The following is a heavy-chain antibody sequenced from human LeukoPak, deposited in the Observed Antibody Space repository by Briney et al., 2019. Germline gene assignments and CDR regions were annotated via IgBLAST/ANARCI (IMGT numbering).Heavy chain of an antibody. CDR1: GFTFTSYS. CDR2: ISGSGGTI. D-gene: IGHD3-9*01. J-gene: IGHJ5*02. V-gene: IGHV3-48*01. Sequence: GGSLRLSCAASGFTFTSYSMNWVRQAPGKGLEWISYISGSGGTIYYADSVKGRFTISRDNAKNSLYLQMNSLRAEDTAVYYCARKGIDYKILTGFDPWGQGTLVTVSS. CDR3: ARKGIDYKILTGFDP.